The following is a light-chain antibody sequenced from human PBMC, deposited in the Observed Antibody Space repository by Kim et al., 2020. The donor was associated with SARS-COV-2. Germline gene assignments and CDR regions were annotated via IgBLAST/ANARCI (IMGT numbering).Light chain of an antibody. CDR2: DVS. CDR3: SSYTSSRV. V-gene: IGLV2-14*04. CDR1: SSDVGGYNY. J-gene: IGLJ2*01. Sequence: PGQSITIPCTGTSSDVGGYNYVSWYQQHPGKAPKLMIYDVSKRPSGVSNRFSGSKSGNTASLTISGLQAEDEADYYCSSYTSSRVFGGGTQLTVL.